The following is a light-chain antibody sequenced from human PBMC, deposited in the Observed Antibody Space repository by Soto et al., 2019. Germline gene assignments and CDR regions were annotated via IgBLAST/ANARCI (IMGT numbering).Light chain of an antibody. Sequence: DIQMTQSPSTLSASAGDRVTITCRASQSILTWLAWYQQKPGKAPNLLIYKASNLQTGVPSRFSGSGSGTEFALTISSLQPDDSATYYCQHYHSYSEAFGQGTKVDIK. CDR1: QSILTW. J-gene: IGKJ1*01. CDR2: KAS. V-gene: IGKV1-5*03. CDR3: QHYHSYSEA.